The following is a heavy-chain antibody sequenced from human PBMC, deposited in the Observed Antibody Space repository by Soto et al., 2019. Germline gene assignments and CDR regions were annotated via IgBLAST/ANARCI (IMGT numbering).Heavy chain of an antibody. Sequence: EVQLLESGGGLVQPGGSLRLSCEASGFMFSSYAMLWVRQAPGKGLEWVSTIRGSGDDTYYADSVRGRFTISRDTSKYTLYLQMRSLRVEGTGLYYCTKEEWGDGKKNEGIDYWGQGTLFTVSS. CDR3: TKEEWGDGKKNEGIDY. D-gene: IGHD3-3*01. V-gene: IGHV3-23*01. CDR1: GFMFSSYA. J-gene: IGHJ4*02. CDR2: IRGSGDDT.